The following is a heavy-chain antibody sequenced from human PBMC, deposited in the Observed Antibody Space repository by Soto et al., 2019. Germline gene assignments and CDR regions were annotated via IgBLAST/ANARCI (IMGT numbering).Heavy chain of an antibody. CDR2: IKQDGSEK. V-gene: IGHV3-7*03. Sequence: EVQLVESGGGLVQPGGSLRLSCAASGFTFSSYWMSWVRQAPGKGLEWVANIKQDGSEKYYVDSVKGRFTISRDNAKNSLYLQMNSLRAEDTAVYYCARDRGYYDSSGYYYYYGMDVWGQGTTVTVSS. D-gene: IGHD3-22*01. CDR1: GFTFSSYW. J-gene: IGHJ6*02. CDR3: ARDRGYYDSSGYYYYYGMDV.